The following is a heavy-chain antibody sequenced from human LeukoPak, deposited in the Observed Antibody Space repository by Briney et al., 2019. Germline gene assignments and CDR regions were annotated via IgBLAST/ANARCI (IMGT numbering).Heavy chain of an antibody. D-gene: IGHD3-3*01. CDR2: IKQDGSEK. V-gene: IGHV3-7*01. J-gene: IGHJ4*02. Sequence: GGSLRLSCAASGSTFSSYWMSWVRQAPGKGLEWVANIKQDGSEKYYVDSVKGRFTISRDNAKNSLYLQMNSLRAEDTAVYYCARPVYDFWSGYYFLDYWGQGTLVTVSS. CDR3: ARPVYDFWSGYYFLDY. CDR1: GSTFSSYW.